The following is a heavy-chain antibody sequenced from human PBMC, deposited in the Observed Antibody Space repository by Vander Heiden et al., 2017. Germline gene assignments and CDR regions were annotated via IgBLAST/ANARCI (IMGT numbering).Heavy chain of an antibody. CDR2: IKHSGNT. J-gene: IGHJ4*02. CDR3: ARGQGSGDWYGYFDS. V-gene: IGHV4-34*01. Sequence: QVQLQQWGAGLLRPSETLSLTCAVYGGSFSGYYWCWIRQPPGKGLEWSGEIKHSGNTNYNPSFESRVTISVDRDMPNNQFSLKLSSVTAADTAEYYCARGQGSGDWYGYFDSWGQGTLGTVSS. CDR1: GGSFSGYY. D-gene: IGHD2-15*01.